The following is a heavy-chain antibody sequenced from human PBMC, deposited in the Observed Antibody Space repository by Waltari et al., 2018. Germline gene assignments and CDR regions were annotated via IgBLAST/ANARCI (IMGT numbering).Heavy chain of an antibody. CDR2: LYYSGST. V-gene: IGHV4-39*01. D-gene: IGHD2-8*01. Sequence: QLQLQESGPGLVKPSETLSLTCTVSGGYISSSSYYWGSIRQPPGKGLECIGMLYYSGSTFYTPSLKSRVTISVDPSKNQFSLKLSSVTAADAAVYYCARHPAMTIMLWYFDLWGRGTLVTVSS. CDR1: GGYISSSSYY. J-gene: IGHJ2*01. CDR3: ARHPAMTIMLWYFDL.